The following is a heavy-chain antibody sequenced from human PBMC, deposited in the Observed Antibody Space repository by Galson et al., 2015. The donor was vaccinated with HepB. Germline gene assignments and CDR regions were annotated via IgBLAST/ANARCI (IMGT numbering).Heavy chain of an antibody. CDR2: IRSKTDGGTT. D-gene: IGHD3-9*01. V-gene: IGHV3-15*01. Sequence: SLRLSCAASGFTFSKAWMSWVRQAPGKGLEWVGRIRSKTDGGTTGYAAPVKGRFTISRDDSENTLYLQMNSLKIEDTAVYYCTTAEYFDFDYWGQGTLVTVSS. J-gene: IGHJ4*02. CDR1: GFTFSKAW. CDR3: TTAEYFDFDY.